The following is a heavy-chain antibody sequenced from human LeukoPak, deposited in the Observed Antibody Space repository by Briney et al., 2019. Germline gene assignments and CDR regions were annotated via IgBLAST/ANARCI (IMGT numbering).Heavy chain of an antibody. Sequence: PGGSLRLSCAASEFTFSSYTMNWVRQAPGKGLEWVSYMSSRGSIIFYADSVKGRFTISRDNAKNSLYLQMDSLRVEDTAVYYCARGAAGGMYNWFDPWGQGTLVTVSS. CDR1: EFTFSSYT. D-gene: IGHD6-13*01. CDR2: MSSRGSII. V-gene: IGHV3-48*04. J-gene: IGHJ5*02. CDR3: ARGAAGGMYNWFDP.